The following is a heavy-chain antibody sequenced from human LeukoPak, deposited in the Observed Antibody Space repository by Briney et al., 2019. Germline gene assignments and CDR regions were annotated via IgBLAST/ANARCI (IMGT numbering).Heavy chain of an antibody. CDR1: GGSFSGYY. CDR2: INHSGST. V-gene: IGHV4-34*01. Sequence: PSETLSLTCAVHGGSFSGYYWSWLRQPPGKGLEWIGEINHSGSTNYNPSLKSRVTISVDTSKNQFSLKLSSVTAADTAVYYCARSRMGYDSSGYPYFDYWGQGALVTVSS. D-gene: IGHD3-22*01. J-gene: IGHJ4*02. CDR3: ARSRMGYDSSGYPYFDY.